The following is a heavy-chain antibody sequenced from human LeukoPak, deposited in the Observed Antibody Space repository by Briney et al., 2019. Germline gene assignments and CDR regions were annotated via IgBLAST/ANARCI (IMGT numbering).Heavy chain of an antibody. D-gene: IGHD2-2*01. CDR3: ARGLGYCSSTNCSPGYYMDV. CDR2: ISRRGTYT. J-gene: IGHJ6*03. CDR1: GFTFSDYG. V-gene: IGHV3-21*01. Sequence: GGSLRLSCSACGFTFSDYGMNWVRQAPGKGLEWGSSISRRGTYTHYADSVKGRFTISRDNAKNSLYLQMNSLIAEDTAVYYCARGLGYCSSTNCSPGYYMDVWGKGTTVTVSS.